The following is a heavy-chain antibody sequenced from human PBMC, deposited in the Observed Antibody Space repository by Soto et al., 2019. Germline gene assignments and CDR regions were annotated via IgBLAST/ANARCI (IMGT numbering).Heavy chain of an antibody. Sequence: PGESLKISCKGSGYSFTSYWIGWVRQMPGKGLEWMGIIYPGDSDTRYSPSFQGQVTISADKSISTAYLQWSSLKASDTAMYYCARHGYSSSWSYYYYYYMDVWGKGTTVTVSS. J-gene: IGHJ6*03. V-gene: IGHV5-51*01. CDR3: ARHGYSSSWSYYYYYYMDV. D-gene: IGHD6-13*01. CDR2: IYPGDSDT. CDR1: GYSFTSYW.